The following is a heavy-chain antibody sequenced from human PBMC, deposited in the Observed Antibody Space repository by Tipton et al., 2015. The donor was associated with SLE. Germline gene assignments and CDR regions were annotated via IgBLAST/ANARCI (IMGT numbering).Heavy chain of an antibody. D-gene: IGHD6-13*01. CDR1: GFTVSSNY. V-gene: IGHV3-53*04. CDR2: IYSGGST. J-gene: IGHJ3*02. CDR3: ASTGYSSSWYPFGAFDI. Sequence: SLRLSCAASGFTVSSNYMSWVRQAPGKGLEWVSVIYSGGSTYYADSVKGRFTISRHNSKNTLYLQMNSLRAEDTAVYYCASTGYSSSWYPFGAFDIWGQGTMATVSS.